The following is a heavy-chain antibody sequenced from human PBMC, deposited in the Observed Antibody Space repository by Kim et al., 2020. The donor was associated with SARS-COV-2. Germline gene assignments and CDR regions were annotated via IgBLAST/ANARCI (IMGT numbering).Heavy chain of an antibody. V-gene: IGHV3-33*01. D-gene: IGHD3-9*01. J-gene: IGHJ4*01. CDR2: IWYNASNK. CDR3: AYNTIDTLTGCFFYYF. CDR1: GFTFSNSC. Sequence: GGSLRLSCAASGFTFSNSCMRWVRQAPGKGLEWVAVIWYNASNKSYDYSAPVRFTISIYNSNTTPYLHLNILRPKPTATSFCAYNTIDTLTGCFFYYF.